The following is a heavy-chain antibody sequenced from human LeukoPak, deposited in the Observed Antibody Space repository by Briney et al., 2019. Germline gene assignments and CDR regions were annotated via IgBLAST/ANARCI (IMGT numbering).Heavy chain of an antibody. CDR2: INPTGGST. Sequence: ASVKVSCKASGYTFTSYYMHWVRQAPGQGLEWMGLINPTGGSTGYAQKFQGRVTMTRDMSTSTDYMELSSLRSGDTAIYYCARDNSVGDNAWWFDPWGQGTLVTVSS. CDR3: ARDNSVGDNAWWFDP. D-gene: IGHD1-26*01. CDR1: GYTFTSYY. V-gene: IGHV1-46*01. J-gene: IGHJ5*02.